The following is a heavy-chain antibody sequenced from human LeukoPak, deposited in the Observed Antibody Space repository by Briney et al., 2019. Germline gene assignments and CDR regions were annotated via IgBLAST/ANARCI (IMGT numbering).Heavy chain of an antibody. J-gene: IGHJ2*01. CDR2: INSDGTTT. V-gene: IGHV3-74*01. CDR3: ARVGDHYHWNFDL. Sequence: GGSLRLSCAASGFSFSNSWMHWVRQAPGKGLVWVSRINSDGTTTYYADSVKGRFAISRGNSRNTLSLQMNSLRVEDTAVYYCARVGDHYHWNFDLWGRGTLVTVSS. D-gene: IGHD3-10*01. CDR1: GFSFSNSW.